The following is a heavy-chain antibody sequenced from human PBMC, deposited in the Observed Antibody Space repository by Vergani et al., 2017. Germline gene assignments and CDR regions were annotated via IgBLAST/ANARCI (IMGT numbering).Heavy chain of an antibody. CDR1: GFSFSTYS. Sequence: EVQLQESGGGLVKPGGSLRVSCAASGFSFSTYSINWVRQAPGKGLEWVSSISGRSNYIYYADSLKGRFTISRDNVKNSLYLQMNGLGAEDTAFYYCASRKYCGSKDYYQVEPFDYWGQGTLVTVSS. CDR3: ASRKYCGSKDYYQVEPFDY. J-gene: IGHJ4*02. CDR2: ISGRSNYI. D-gene: IGHD2-2*01. V-gene: IGHV3-21*06.